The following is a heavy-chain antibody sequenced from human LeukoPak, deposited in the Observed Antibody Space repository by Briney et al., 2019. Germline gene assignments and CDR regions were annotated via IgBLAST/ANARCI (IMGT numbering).Heavy chain of an antibody. Sequence: PSETLSLTCTVSGVSISSSNSYWGWIRQPPGKGLEWIGSIYYSGNTYYNASLKSQVSISIDTSKNQFSLRLTSVTAADTAVYYCARRNYYDSSGYVVGGYFDYWGQGTLVTVSS. CDR2: IYYSGNT. D-gene: IGHD3-22*01. CDR3: ARRNYYDSSGYVVGGYFDY. J-gene: IGHJ4*02. V-gene: IGHV4-39*01. CDR1: GVSISSSNSY.